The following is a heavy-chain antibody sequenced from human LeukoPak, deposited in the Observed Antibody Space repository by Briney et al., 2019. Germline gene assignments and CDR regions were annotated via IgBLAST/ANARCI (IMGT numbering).Heavy chain of an antibody. J-gene: IGHJ6*04. Sequence: SETLSLTCTVSGGSISSYFWSWIRQPAGKGLQWIGRIYTSGSTNYNPSLKSRVTMSVDTSKNQFSLKLSSVTAADTAVYYCARDPFTGQMDVWGKGTTVTVSS. D-gene: IGHD3-16*01. CDR2: IYTSGST. CDR3: ARDPFTGQMDV. CDR1: GGSISSYF. V-gene: IGHV4-4*07.